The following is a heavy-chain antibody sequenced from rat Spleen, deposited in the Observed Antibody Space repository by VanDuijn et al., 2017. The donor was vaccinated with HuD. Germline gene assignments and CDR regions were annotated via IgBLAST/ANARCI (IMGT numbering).Heavy chain of an antibody. J-gene: IGHJ2*01. CDR2: IKKDSRAI. Sequence: EVNLVASGGGLGQPGRSLKLSCAASGLNFNVSWVGWIGRGPVKWLEWLGGIKKDSRAINYTPSLKDKFTISRDNAQNTLFLQMSKLRSEDTAIYYCAREAWVLDYWGQGAMVTVSS. V-gene: IGHV4-2*01. CDR1: GLNFNVSW. CDR3: AREAWVLDY. D-gene: IGHD1-7*01.